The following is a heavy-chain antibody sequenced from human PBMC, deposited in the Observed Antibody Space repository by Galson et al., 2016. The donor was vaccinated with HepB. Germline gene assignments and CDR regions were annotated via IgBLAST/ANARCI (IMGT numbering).Heavy chain of an antibody. CDR2: IYSDGRT. D-gene: IGHD2-15*01. Sequence: SLRLSCAVSGFTVSDNYMSWVRQAPGKGLEWVSLIYSDGRTHYAESVKGRFTISRDNTKNTVYLQMKTLRVEDSAIYYCATRLGYCRGGSCFGRYWGQGSLVIVSA. CDR3: ATRLGYCRGGSCFGRY. V-gene: IGHV3-53*01. CDR1: GFTVSDNY. J-gene: IGHJ4*02.